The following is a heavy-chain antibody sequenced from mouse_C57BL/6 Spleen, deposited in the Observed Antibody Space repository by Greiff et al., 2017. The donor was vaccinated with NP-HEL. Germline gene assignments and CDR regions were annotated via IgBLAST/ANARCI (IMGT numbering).Heavy chain of an antibody. V-gene: IGHV1-22*01. CDR3: ARAREIYYGPHYAMDY. Sequence: VQLQQSGPELVKPGASVKMSCKASGYTFTDYNMHWVKQSHGKSLEWIGYINPNNGGTSYNQKFKGKATLTVNKSSSTAYMELRSLTSEDSAVYYCARAREIYYGPHYAMDYWGQGTSVTVSS. CDR2: INPNNGGT. CDR1: GYTFTDYN. J-gene: IGHJ4*01. D-gene: IGHD2-1*01.